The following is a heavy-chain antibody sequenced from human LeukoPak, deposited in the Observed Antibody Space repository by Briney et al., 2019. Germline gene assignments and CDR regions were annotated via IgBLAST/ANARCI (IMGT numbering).Heavy chain of an antibody. Sequence: SVKVSCKASGGTFISYAISWVRQAPGQGLEWMGGIIPIFGIANYAQKFQGRVTITADKSTSTAYMELSSLRSEDTAVYYCARSSKVESFDYWGQGTLVTVSS. CDR1: GGTFISYA. CDR3: ARSSKVESFDY. V-gene: IGHV1-69*17. CDR2: IIPIFGIA. D-gene: IGHD3-3*01. J-gene: IGHJ4*02.